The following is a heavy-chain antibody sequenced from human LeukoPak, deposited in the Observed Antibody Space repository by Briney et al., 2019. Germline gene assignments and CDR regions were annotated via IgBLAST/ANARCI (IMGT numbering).Heavy chain of an antibody. CDR1: GGSISSYY. J-gene: IGHJ4*02. Sequence: SETLFLTCTVSGGSISSYYWSWIRQPPGKGLEWIGYIYYSGATNYNPSLKSRVTILLDTSKNQFSLKLSFVTAADTAVYYCARGDPSMPFDYWGQRTLVTVSS. CDR2: IYYSGAT. D-gene: IGHD2/OR15-2a*01. CDR3: ARGDPSMPFDY. V-gene: IGHV4-59*01.